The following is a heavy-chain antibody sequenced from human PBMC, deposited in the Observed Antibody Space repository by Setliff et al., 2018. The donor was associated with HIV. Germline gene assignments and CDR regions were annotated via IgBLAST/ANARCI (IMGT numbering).Heavy chain of an antibody. Sequence: ASVKVSCKASGYTFTSYYMHWVRRAPGQGLEWMGMINPSDGSTRYAQKLQGRVTMTRDTPTTTVYMELRSLRSEDTAVYYCARDKTPIFGVVIATNWFDPWGQGTLVTVSS. D-gene: IGHD3-3*01. CDR2: INPSDGST. CDR1: GYTFTSYY. V-gene: IGHV1-46*01. J-gene: IGHJ5*02. CDR3: ARDKTPIFGVVIATNWFDP.